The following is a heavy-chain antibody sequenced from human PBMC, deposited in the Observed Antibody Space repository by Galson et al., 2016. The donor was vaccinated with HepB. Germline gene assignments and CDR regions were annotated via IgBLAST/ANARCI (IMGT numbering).Heavy chain of an antibody. CDR1: GGSIDRGGFY. V-gene: IGHV4-31*03. CDR2: IYYSGST. D-gene: IGHD1-14*01. J-gene: IGHJ6*02. CDR3: ARGVRKMPKYSQAYDYYGMDV. Sequence: TLSLTCTVSGGSIDRGGFYWSWIRHHPGKGLEWIGYIYYSGSTYYNSSLRSRLTISIDTSKNQFSLKVSSVTAADSAVYYCARGVRKMPKYSQAYDYYGMDVWGQGTTVTVS.